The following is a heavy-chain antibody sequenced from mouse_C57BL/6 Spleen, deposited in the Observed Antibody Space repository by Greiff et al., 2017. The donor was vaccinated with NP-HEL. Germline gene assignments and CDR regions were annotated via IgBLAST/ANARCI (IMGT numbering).Heavy chain of an antibody. CDR3: ARTDYYGSSSFAY. Sequence: EVQVVESGPGLVKPSQSLSLTCSVTGYSITSGYYWNWIRQFPGNKLEWMGYISYDGSNNYNPSLKNRISITRDTSKNQFFLKLNSVTTEDTATYYCARTDYYGSSSFAYWGQGTLVTVSA. V-gene: IGHV3-6*01. CDR1: GYSITSGYY. J-gene: IGHJ3*01. D-gene: IGHD1-1*01. CDR2: ISYDGSN.